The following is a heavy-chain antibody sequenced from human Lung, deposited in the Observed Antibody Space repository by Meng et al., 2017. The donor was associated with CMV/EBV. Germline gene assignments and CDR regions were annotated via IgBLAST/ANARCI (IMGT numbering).Heavy chain of an antibody. Sequence: ASVXVSXXASGYTFIAYYMHWVRQAPGQGLEWMGWIDPDSGGTNYAQKFQGRVTVTRDTPTSTAYMELSRLRSDDTAVYYCARESSSWSYGNWFDSWGQGTLVTVSS. D-gene: IGHD6-13*01. CDR3: ARESSSWSYGNWFDS. CDR2: IDPDSGGT. V-gene: IGHV1-2*02. CDR1: GYTFIAYY. J-gene: IGHJ5*01.